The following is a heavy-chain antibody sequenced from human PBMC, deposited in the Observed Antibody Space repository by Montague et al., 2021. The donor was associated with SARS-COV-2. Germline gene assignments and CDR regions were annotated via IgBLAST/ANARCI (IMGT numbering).Heavy chain of an antibody. CDR3: AREAKAVSGRLDS. J-gene: IGHJ4*02. V-gene: IGHV4-4*02. CDR1: SDSFSSSDW. D-gene: IGHD6-19*01. Sequence: SETLSLTCTVSSDSFSSSDWWSWVRQPPGKGLDWIGEISHGGTTNYKSSLKSRVTMSIDKSKNHLSLMLTSVTAGDTAVYYCAREAKAVSGRLDSWGQGTLVTVSS. CDR2: ISHGGTT.